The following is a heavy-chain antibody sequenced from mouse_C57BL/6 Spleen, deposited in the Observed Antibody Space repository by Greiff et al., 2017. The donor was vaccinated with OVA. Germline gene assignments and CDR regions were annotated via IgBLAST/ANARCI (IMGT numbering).Heavy chain of an antibody. J-gene: IGHJ3*01. CDR2: IDPEDGET. CDR1: GFNIKDSY. V-gene: IGHV14-2*01. CDR3: VRGWGYDDGVAY. D-gene: IGHD2-2*01. Sequence: VQLQQSGAELVKPGASVKLSCTASGFNIKDSYMHWVKQRTEQGLEWIGRIDPEDGETKYAPKFQGKATITADTSSNTAYLQLSMLTSEDTAEYYGVRGWGYDDGVAYWGQGTLVTVSA.